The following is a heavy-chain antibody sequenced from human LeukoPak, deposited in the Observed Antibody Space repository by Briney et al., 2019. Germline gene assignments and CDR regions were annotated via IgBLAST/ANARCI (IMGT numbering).Heavy chain of an antibody. D-gene: IGHD6-19*01. Sequence: ASVKVSCKASGYTFTGYYMHWVRRAPGQGLEWMGWINPNSGGTNYAQKFQGRVTMTRDTSISTAYMELSRLRSDDTAVYYCARDLMVAVALDYWGQGTLVTVSS. CDR3: ARDLMVAVALDY. J-gene: IGHJ4*02. CDR2: INPNSGGT. CDR1: GYTFTGYY. V-gene: IGHV1-2*02.